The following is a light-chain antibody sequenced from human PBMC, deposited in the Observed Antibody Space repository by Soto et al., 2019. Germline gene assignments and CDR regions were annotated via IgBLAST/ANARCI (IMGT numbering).Light chain of an antibody. CDR1: QSINNN. CDR3: QQYNDWPLT. CDR2: GAS. Sequence: MTQSPSSLSASVGDRVTITCRASQSINNNLAWYQQKRGQGPRLLIYGASSRATGTPARFSGSGSGTGFTLTISSLQSEDFAIYYCQQYNDWPLTFGGGTKVEIK. J-gene: IGKJ4*01. V-gene: IGKV3-15*01.